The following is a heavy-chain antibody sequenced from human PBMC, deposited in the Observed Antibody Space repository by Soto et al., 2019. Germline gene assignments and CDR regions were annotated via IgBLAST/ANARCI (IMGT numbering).Heavy chain of an antibody. D-gene: IGHD1-20*01. V-gene: IGHV1-46*01. CDR1: GYTFTDYY. Sequence: QVQLVQSGAEVKKPGASVKLSCRASGYTFTDYYVHWVRQAPGQGLEWMAISDPNGGGTSNAQKFQGRVTMTRDTSTSRVYMELSSLSSEDTAVYYCARGATYTRFDYWGQGTQVTVSS. J-gene: IGHJ4*02. CDR2: SDPNGGGT. CDR3: ARGATYTRFDY.